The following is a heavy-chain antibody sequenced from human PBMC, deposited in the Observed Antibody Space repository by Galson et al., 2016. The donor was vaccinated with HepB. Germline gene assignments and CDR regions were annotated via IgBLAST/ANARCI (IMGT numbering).Heavy chain of an antibody. Sequence: SLRLSCAASGFTFNTYEINWVRQAPGKGLEWVSVISGSGRSTYYADSVKGRFTISRDNPKSTLFLQMNSLRAEDTALYYCAKDKSGAVAGIGRLDHWGQGTLVSVSS. CDR1: GFTFNTYE. CDR3: AKDKSGAVAGIGRLDH. D-gene: IGHD6-13*01. J-gene: IGHJ4*02. V-gene: IGHV3-23*01. CDR2: ISGSGRST.